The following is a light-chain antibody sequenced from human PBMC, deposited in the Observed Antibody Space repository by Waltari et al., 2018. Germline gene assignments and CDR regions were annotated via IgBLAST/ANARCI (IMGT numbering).Light chain of an antibody. V-gene: IGLV1-36*01. CDR2: YDD. Sequence: QSVLTQPPSVSEAPRQRVTISCSGSSSNIGHNAVNWYQQLPGKAPKLLIYYDDLLPSGVSDRFSGSKSGTSASLAISGLQSEDEADYYCAAWDDSLSGVVFGGGTKLTVL. CDR1: SSNIGHNA. J-gene: IGLJ2*01. CDR3: AAWDDSLSGVV.